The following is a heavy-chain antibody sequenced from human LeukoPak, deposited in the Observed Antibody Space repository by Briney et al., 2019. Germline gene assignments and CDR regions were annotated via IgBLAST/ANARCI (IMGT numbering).Heavy chain of an antibody. D-gene: IGHD6-13*01. CDR1: GSTFSSYS. V-gene: IGHV3-21*01. J-gene: IGHJ4*02. Sequence: GGSLRLSCAASGSTFSSYSMNWVRQAPGKGLEWVSSISSSSSYIYYADSVKGRFTISRDNAKNSLYLQMNSLRAEDTAVYYCAREGPLVRLYSSSTYYFDYWGQGTLVTVSS. CDR3: AREGPLVRLYSSSTYYFDY. CDR2: ISSSSSYI.